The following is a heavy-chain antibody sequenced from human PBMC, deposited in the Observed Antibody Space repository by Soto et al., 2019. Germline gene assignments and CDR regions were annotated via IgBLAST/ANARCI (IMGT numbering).Heavy chain of an antibody. D-gene: IGHD3-10*01. CDR3: ARDDGVRGYEKISYYYYGMDV. V-gene: IGHV3-21*01. CDR2: ISSSGSTI. J-gene: IGHJ6*02. Sequence: EVQLVESGGGLVKPGGSLRLSCAASGFTFSSYSMNWVRQAPGKGLEWGSSISSSGSTIYYADSVKGRFTISRDNAKNSLYLQMNSLRAEDTAVYYCARDDGVRGYEKISYYYYGMDVWGQGTTVTVSS. CDR1: GFTFSSYS.